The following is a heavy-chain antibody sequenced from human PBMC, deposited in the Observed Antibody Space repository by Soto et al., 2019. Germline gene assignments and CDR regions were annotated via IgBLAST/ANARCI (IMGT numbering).Heavy chain of an antibody. CDR3: ARSDRGYSYVVYGMDV. Sequence: GGSLRLSCAASGFTFSSYAMSWVRQAPGKGLEWVSAISGSGGSTYYADSVKGRFTISRDNSKNTLYLQMNSLRAEDTAGYYCARSDRGYSYVVYGMDVWGQGTTVTVSS. CDR2: ISGSGGST. CDR1: GFTFSSYA. V-gene: IGHV3-23*01. J-gene: IGHJ6*02. D-gene: IGHD5-18*01.